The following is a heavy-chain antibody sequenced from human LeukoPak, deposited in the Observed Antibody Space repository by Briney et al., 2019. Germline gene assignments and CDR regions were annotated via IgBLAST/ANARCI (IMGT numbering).Heavy chain of an antibody. J-gene: IGHJ6*03. D-gene: IGHD2-2*01. V-gene: IGHV4-39*01. CDR2: IYYSGST. Sequence: PSETLSLTCTVSGGSISSSSYYWGWIRQPPGKGLEWIGSIYYSGSTYYNPSLKSRVTISVDTSKNQFSLKLSPVTAADTAVYYCARHTLGDIVVVPAARPNYYYYMDVWGKGTTVTVSS. CDR3: ARHTLGDIVVVPAARPNYYYYMDV. CDR1: GGSISSSSYY.